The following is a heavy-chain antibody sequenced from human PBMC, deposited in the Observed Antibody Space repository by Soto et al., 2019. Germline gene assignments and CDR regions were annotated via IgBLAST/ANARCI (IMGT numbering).Heavy chain of an antibody. D-gene: IGHD3-22*01. CDR2: IDRDGSRT. CDR1: GFTFSRYW. Sequence: LRLSCAASGFTFSRYWIHWVRQAPGKGLVWVSRIDRDGSRTTYADSVRGRFTISRDNAKNTLFLQMNSLTAEDTAVYYCARAAYYDSSGSYRGYFDYWGQGTLVTVSS. CDR3: ARAAYYDSSGSYRGYFDY. J-gene: IGHJ4*02. V-gene: IGHV3-74*01.